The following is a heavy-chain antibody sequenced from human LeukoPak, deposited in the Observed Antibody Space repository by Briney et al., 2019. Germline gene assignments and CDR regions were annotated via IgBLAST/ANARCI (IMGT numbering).Heavy chain of an antibody. J-gene: IGHJ4*02. V-gene: IGHV3-23*01. D-gene: IGHD5-18*01. CDR1: GFTFSSYS. CDR3: AKGGYSYGYWVTVH. CDR2: ISGSGGST. Sequence: TGGSLRLSCAASGFTFSSYSMSWVRQAPGKGLEWVSAISGSGGSTYYADSVKGRFTISRDNSKNTLYLQMNSLRAEDTAVYYCAKGGYSYGYWVTVHWGQGTLVTVSS.